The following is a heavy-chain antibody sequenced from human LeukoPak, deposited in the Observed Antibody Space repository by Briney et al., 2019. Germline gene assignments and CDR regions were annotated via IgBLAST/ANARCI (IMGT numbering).Heavy chain of an antibody. CDR3: AREANYYGSGSYFEGTFDY. CDR1: GVSISTHY. CDR2: IYHSGTT. J-gene: IGHJ4*02. V-gene: IGHV4-59*11. Sequence: SETLSLTCNVSGVSISTHYWSWIRQSPGKGLEWIGCIYHSGTTNYNPSLKSRVTISIDTSKNEFSLKLTSVTAADTAVYFCAREANYYGSGSYFEGTFDYWGQGSLVTVSS. D-gene: IGHD3-10*01.